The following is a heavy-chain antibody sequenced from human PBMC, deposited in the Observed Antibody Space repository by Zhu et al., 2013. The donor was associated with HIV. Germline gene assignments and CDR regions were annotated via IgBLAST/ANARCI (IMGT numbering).Heavy chain of an antibody. CDR3: ARYYDFWSGYLGPYYYYYGMDV. J-gene: IGHJ6*02. Sequence: VQLVESGGGLVQPGGSLRLSCVASGFSFDNYWMHWVRQAPGKGPVWVSRLSSDGSITNYADSVKGRFTISRDNAKNSLYLQMNSLRAEDTAVYYCARYYDFWSGYLGPYYYYYGMDVWGQGTTVTVSS. V-gene: IGHV3-74*01. CDR1: GFSFDNYW. D-gene: IGHD3-3*01. CDR2: LSSDGSIT.